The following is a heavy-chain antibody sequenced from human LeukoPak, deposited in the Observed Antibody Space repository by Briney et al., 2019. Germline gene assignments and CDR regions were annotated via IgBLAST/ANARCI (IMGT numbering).Heavy chain of an antibody. CDR3: AKGPPQFVVVPAATVDY. Sequence: GGSLRLSCAASGFTFSSYGMHWVRQAPGKGLEWVAFIRYDGSNKYYADSVKGRFTISRDNSKNTLYLQMNSLRAEDTAVYYCAKGPPQFVVVPAATVDYWGQGALVTVSS. CDR1: GFTFSSYG. V-gene: IGHV3-30*02. CDR2: IRYDGSNK. D-gene: IGHD2-2*01. J-gene: IGHJ4*02.